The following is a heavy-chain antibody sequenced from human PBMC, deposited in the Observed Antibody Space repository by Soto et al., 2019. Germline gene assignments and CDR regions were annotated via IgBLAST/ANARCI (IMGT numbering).Heavy chain of an antibody. CDR1: VFTPTTTP. Sequence: GGSLRLSCPSTVFTPTTTPLSWVRQPPGKGLEWVTTISGTASRTYYVDSVKGRFFISRDNSKNTVTLQMNNLTLDDTAVYCCATSCRYFDNWGQGTRGTVSS. D-gene: IGHD3-9*01. J-gene: IGHJ4*02. CDR3: ATSCRYFDN. V-gene: IGHV3-23*01. CDR2: ISGTASRT.